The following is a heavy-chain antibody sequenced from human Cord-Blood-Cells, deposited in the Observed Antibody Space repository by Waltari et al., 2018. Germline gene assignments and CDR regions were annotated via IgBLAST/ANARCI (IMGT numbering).Heavy chain of an antibody. D-gene: IGHD1-26*01. CDR1: GGTFSSYA. CDR2: IIPILGIA. CDR3: ARAHPGAHGSYYYYYYMDV. Sequence: QVQLVQSGAEVKKPASSVKVSCTASGGTFSSYATSCVLMAPGQGLEWMGGIIPILGIANDAQKFQGRVTITADESTSTAYMELSSLRSEDTAVYYCARAHPGAHGSYYYYYYMDVWGKGTTVTVSS. V-gene: IGHV1-69*04. J-gene: IGHJ6*03.